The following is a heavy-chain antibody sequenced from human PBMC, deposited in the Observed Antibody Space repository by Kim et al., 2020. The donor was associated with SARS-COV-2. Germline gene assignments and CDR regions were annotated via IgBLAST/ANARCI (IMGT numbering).Heavy chain of an antibody. CDR2: MYYNGAT. Sequence: SETLSLTCGVSGGSISSYYWTWIRQPPGKGLEWIGYMYYNGATNYNPSLRSRVTISLDRYKNQFSLKLSSVTAADTAVYYCASLSGSGSYYRFDYWGQGTLVTVSS. V-gene: IGHV4-59*08. D-gene: IGHD3-10*01. CDR1: GGSISSYY. CDR3: ASLSGSGSYYRFDY. J-gene: IGHJ4*02.